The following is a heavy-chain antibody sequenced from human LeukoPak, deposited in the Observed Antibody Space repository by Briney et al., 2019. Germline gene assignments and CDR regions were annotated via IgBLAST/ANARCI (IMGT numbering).Heavy chain of an antibody. CDR1: GFTFSSYS. J-gene: IGHJ3*02. CDR2: ISSSSNSL. D-gene: IGHD1-14*01. Sequence: PGGSLRLSCAASGFTFSSYSMNGFRQAPGKGLEWVSYISSSSNSLYAASVKGRFTISRDNAKNSLYLQMNSLRDEDTAVYYCARDRMWAFDIWGQGTMVTVSS. V-gene: IGHV3-48*02. CDR3: ARDRMWAFDI.